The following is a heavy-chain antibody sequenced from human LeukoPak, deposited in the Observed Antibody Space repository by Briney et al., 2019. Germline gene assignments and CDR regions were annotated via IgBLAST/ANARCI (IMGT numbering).Heavy chain of an antibody. J-gene: IGHJ4*02. CDR3: ARSVGYFDY. CDR2: IYSTGST. V-gene: IGHV4-31*11. Sequence: PSETLSLTCVVSGDSINSGLNYWSWIRHHPAQGLEWIGHIYSTGSTYYNPSLRSRVAISVDTSKNQFSLQLTSVTAADTAVYYCARSVGYFDYWGQGTLVTVSS. CDR1: GDSINSGLNY.